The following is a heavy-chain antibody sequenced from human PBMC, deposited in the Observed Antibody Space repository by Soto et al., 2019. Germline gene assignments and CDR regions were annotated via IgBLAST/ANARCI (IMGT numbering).Heavy chain of an antibody. CDR2: ISDGDGST. Sequence: DVQLVESGGGLVQPGGSLRLSCAASGFTFSSFAMTWVHQSAGTGLEWVSSISDGDGSTYYADSVMSRFTISRDNSKNTLYLQMNSLRAEDTAVYFCAKDLMPAYNWFAPWGQGSLVTFSS. D-gene: IGHD2-2*01. CDR3: AKDLMPAYNWFAP. J-gene: IGHJ5*02. CDR1: GFTFSSFA. V-gene: IGHV3-23*04.